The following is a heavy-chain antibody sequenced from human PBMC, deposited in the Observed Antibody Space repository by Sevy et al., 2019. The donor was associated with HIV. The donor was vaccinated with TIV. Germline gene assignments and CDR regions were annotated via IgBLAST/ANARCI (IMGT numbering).Heavy chain of an antibody. Sequence: GGSLRLSCAASGFTFSSYAMHWVRLAPDKGLEWVAVISYDGSNKYYADSVKGRFTISGDNSKNTLYLQMNSLRAEDTAVYYCARERKLYYYDTWGQGTLVTVSS. CDR3: ARERKLYYYDT. D-gene: IGHD3-22*01. CDR2: ISYDGSNK. CDR1: GFTFSSYA. J-gene: IGHJ5*02. V-gene: IGHV3-30-3*01.